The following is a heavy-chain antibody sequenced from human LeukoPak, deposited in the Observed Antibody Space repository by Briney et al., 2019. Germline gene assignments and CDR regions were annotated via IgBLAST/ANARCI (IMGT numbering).Heavy chain of an antibody. CDR2: IKQVGSEK. CDR3: ANLRLEG. D-gene: IGHD3-16*01. J-gene: IGHJ4*02. Sequence: GGSLRLSCAASGFAFSTYWMTWVRQAPGKGLEWVANIKQVGSEKYYVDSVKGRFTISRDNAKNSLYLRMNSLRVEDTAVYFCANLRLEGWGQGTLVTVSS. V-gene: IGHV3-7*01. CDR1: GFAFSTYW.